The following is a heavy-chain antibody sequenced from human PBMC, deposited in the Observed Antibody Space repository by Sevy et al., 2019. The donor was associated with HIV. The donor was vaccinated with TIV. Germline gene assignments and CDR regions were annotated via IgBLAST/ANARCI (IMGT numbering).Heavy chain of an antibody. CDR2: INPDSGGP. V-gene: IGHV1-2*02. Sequence: GASVKVSCKASGYTFTGYYMHWVRQAPGQGLQWMGWINPDSGGPNYVPKFQGRVTLTRDTSISTAYMELSRLKSDDTAVYYCVRDDRDGYFEYWGQGTLVTVSS. J-gene: IGHJ4*02. CDR1: GYTFTGYY. CDR3: VRDDRDGYFEY.